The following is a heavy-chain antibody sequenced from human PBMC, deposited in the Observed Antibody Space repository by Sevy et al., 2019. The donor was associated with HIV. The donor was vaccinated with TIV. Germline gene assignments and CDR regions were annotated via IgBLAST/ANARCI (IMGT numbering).Heavy chain of an antibody. Sequence: GGSLRLSCAASGFTFSSYDMHWVRQAPGKGLEWVAVISYDGRSKHYADSVNGRFTISRDNAKSTLNLQMNSLSVEDTAVFYCAAVALTFGGDHYGNHHFMDAWGNGTTVTVSS. V-gene: IGHV3-30*03. CDR3: AAVALTFGGDHYGNHHFMDA. J-gene: IGHJ6*03. CDR2: ISYDGRSK. CDR1: GFTFSSYD. D-gene: IGHD3-16*01.